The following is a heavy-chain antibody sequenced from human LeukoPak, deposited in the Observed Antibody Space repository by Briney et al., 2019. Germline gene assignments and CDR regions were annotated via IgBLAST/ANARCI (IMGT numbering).Heavy chain of an antibody. CDR3: ARELRAARPLDY. CDR2: IIPIFGTA. V-gene: IGHV1-69*06. Sequence: ASVKVSCKASGGTFSSYAISWVRQAPGQGLEWMGGIIPIFGTANYAQKFQGRVTITADKSTSTAYMELSSLRSEDTAVYYCARELRAARPLDYWGQGTLVTVSS. J-gene: IGHJ4*02. CDR1: GGTFSSYA. D-gene: IGHD6-6*01.